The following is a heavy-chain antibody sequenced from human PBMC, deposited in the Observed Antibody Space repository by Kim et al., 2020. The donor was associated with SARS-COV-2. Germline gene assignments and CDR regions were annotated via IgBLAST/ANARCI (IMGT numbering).Heavy chain of an antibody. Sequence: SSTIYYRDSLKGRFTNSRDRAKNSLHLQMNTLRDEDTAVYYCARGSNAFEHWGRGILVTVSS. J-gene: IGHJ4*02. CDR2: SSTI. D-gene: IGHD2-8*01. V-gene: IGHV3-48*02. CDR3: ARGSNAFEH.